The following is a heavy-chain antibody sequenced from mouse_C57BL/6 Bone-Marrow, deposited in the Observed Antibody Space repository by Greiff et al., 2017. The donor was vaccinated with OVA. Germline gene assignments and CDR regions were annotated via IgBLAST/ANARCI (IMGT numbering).Heavy chain of an antibody. Sequence: VQLQQPGAELVMPGASVKLSCKASGYTFTSYWMPWVKQRPGQGLEWIGEIDPSDSYTNYNQKFKGKSTLTVDKSSSTAYMQLSSLTSGDSAVYYCAREGYYSSYVGFAYGGRGTLVTVSA. D-gene: IGHD2-5*01. CDR2: IDPSDSYT. J-gene: IGHJ3*01. CDR1: GYTFTSYW. CDR3: AREGYYSSYVGFAY. V-gene: IGHV1-69*01.